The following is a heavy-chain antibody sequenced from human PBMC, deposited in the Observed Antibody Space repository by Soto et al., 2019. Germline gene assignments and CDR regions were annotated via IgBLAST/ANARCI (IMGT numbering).Heavy chain of an antibody. CDR1: GGSIISGGLY. J-gene: IGHJ5*02. CDR3: ARIIFP. CDR2: FYFSGST. Sequence: QVQLQESGPGLVKPSQTLSLTCTVSGGSIISGGLYWYWIRPHQGKGLELIGSFYFSGSTYYNPSLKNRFTISVDTSKYQLSLKLSSVTAADTAVYYCARIIFPWGQGTLVTVSS. D-gene: IGHD3-10*01. V-gene: IGHV4-31*03.